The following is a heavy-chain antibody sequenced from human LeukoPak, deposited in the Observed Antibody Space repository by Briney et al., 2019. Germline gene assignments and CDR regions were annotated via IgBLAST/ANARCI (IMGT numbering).Heavy chain of an antibody. CDR3: ARDALNWNYFSYFDY. V-gene: IGHV1-69*13. CDR2: IIPIFGTA. CDR1: GGTFSSYA. J-gene: IGHJ4*02. D-gene: IGHD1-7*01. Sequence: SVKVSCKASGGTFSSYAISWVRQAPGQGLEWMGGIIPIFGTANYAQKFQGRVTITADESTSTAYMELSSLRSEDTAVYYCARDALNWNYFSYFDYWGQGTLVTVSS.